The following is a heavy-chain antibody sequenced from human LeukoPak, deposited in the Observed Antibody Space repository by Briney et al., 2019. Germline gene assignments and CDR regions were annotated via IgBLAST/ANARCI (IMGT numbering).Heavy chain of an antibody. D-gene: IGHD2-2*01. CDR1: GYSFTSYW. CDR2: IDPSDSYT. CDR3: ARHMAGYCSTTSCSNFDY. V-gene: IGHV5-10-1*01. J-gene: IGHJ4*02. Sequence: GESLKISCKGSGYSFTSYWIGWVRQMPGKGLEWMGRIDPSDSYTNYSPSFQGHVTISADKSISTAYLQWSSLKASDTAMYYCARHMAGYCSTTSCSNFDYWGQGTLVTVSS.